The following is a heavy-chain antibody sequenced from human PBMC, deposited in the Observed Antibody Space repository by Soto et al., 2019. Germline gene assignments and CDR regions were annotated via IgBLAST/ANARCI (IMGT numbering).Heavy chain of an antibody. CDR1: GGTFSSYT. CDR3: ARDRTPRHGMDV. Sequence: QVQLVQSGAEVKKPGSSVKVYCKASGGTFSSYTISWVRQAPGQGLEWMGRIIPILGIANYAQKFQGRVTITADKSTSTAYMELSSLRSEDTAVYYCARDRTPRHGMDVWGQGTTVTVSS. J-gene: IGHJ6*02. CDR2: IIPILGIA. V-gene: IGHV1-69*08.